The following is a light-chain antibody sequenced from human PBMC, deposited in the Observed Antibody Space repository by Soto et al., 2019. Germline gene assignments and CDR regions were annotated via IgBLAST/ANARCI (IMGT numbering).Light chain of an antibody. CDR1: SSDVGGYNY. CDR2: DVS. V-gene: IGLV2-11*01. J-gene: IGLJ3*02. Sequence: QSALTQPRSVSGSPGQSVTISCTGTSSDVGGYNYVSWYQQHPGKAPKLVIYDVSKRPSGVPDRFSGSKSGNTASLTVSGLQAEDEADYSSCSYAGTYTQWVFGGGTKLTVL. CDR3: CSYAGTYTQWV.